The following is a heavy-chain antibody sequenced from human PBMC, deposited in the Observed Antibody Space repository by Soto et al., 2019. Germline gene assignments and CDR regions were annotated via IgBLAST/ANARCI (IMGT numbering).Heavy chain of an antibody. V-gene: IGHV3-53*05. CDR2: IYSGGST. CDR1: GCPDSSKY. Sequence: GGMLSRSCAASGCPDSSKYMSWVRQAPGKGLKWFSVIYSGGSTYYADSVKGRFTISRDNSKNTLYLQMNSLRAEDTAVYYCARGGNYDFWSGYYSHYYYGMDVWGQGTTVTVSS. CDR3: ARGGNYDFWSGYYSHYYYGMDV. J-gene: IGHJ6*02. D-gene: IGHD3-3*01.